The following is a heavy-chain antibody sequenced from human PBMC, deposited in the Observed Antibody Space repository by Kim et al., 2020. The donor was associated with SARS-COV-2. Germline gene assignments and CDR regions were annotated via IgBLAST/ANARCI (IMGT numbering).Heavy chain of an antibody. CDR3: VKGAWLDY. CDR2: ST. J-gene: IGHJ4*02. V-gene: IGHV3-23*01. D-gene: IGHD5-12*01. Sequence: STDVAESVKGRFTVSRDSARNTLYWQMNRLRADDTAIYYCVKGAWLDYWGPGTLVTVSS.